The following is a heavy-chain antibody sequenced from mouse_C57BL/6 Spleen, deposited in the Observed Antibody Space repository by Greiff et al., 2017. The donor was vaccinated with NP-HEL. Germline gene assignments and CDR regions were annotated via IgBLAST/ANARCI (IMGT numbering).Heavy chain of an antibody. D-gene: IGHD1-1*01. CDR3: ARITTEDYAMDD. J-gene: IGHJ4*01. Sequence: EVKLVESGGGLVKPGGSLKLSCAASGFTFSDYGMHWVRQAPEKGLEWVAYISSGSSTIYYADTVKGRFTISSDNAKNTLFLQMTSLRSEDTAMYYCARITTEDYAMDDWGQGTSVTVSS. CDR2: ISSGSSTI. V-gene: IGHV5-17*01. CDR1: GFTFSDYG.